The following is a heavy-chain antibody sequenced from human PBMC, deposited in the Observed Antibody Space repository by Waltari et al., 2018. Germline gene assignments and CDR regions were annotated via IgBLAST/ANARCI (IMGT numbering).Heavy chain of an antibody. CDR1: GFTFSSYA. J-gene: IGHJ6*03. V-gene: IGHV3-23*01. Sequence: EVQLLESGGGLVQPGGSLRLSCAASGFTFSSYAMSWVRQAPGKGLEWVSAISGSGGSTYYADSVKGRFTISRDNSKNTLYLQMNSLRAEDTAVYYCAKDLMGSGWLNYYYYMDVWGKGTTVTVSS. D-gene: IGHD6-19*01. CDR2: ISGSGGST. CDR3: AKDLMGSGWLNYYYYMDV.